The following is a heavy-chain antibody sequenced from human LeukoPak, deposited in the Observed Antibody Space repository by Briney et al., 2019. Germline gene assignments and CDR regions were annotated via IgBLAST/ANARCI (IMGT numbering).Heavy chain of an antibody. V-gene: IGHV1-69*05. CDR3: ARVYGDSSGYYY. CDR1: GGTFSSYA. J-gene: IGHJ4*02. Sequence: PVKVSCKASGGTFSSYAISWVRQAPGQGLEWMGGIIPIFGTANYAQKFQGRVTITTDESTSTAYMELSSLRSEDTAVYYCARVYGDSSGYYYWGQGTLVTVSS. CDR2: IIPIFGTA. D-gene: IGHD3-22*01.